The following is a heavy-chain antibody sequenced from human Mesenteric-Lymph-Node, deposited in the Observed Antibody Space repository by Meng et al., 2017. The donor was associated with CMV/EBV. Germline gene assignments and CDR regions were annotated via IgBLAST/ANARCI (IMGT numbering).Heavy chain of an antibody. V-gene: IGHV3-66*04. D-gene: IGHD3-10*01. CDR2: MYSGGST. CDR3: VRQRSWRDGMDV. Sequence: GGSLRLSCAASGLIVSAQYMNWVRQAPGKGLEWVSVMYSGGSTYFADSVEGRFTISRDDSKNSLYLQMNSLRADDTATYYCVRQRSWRDGMDVWGQGTTVTVSS. J-gene: IGHJ6*02. CDR1: GLIVSAQY.